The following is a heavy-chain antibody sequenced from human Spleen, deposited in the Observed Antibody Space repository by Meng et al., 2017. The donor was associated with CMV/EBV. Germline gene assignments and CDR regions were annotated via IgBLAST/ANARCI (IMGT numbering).Heavy chain of an antibody. CDR3: ASELIAAAGFDY. Sequence: SETLSLTCTVSGGSISSSSYYWGWIRQPPGKGLEWIGSIYYSGSTNYNPSLKSRVTISVDTSKNQFSLKLSSVTAADTAVYYCASELIAAAGFDYWGQGTLVTVSS. CDR1: GGSISSSSYY. D-gene: IGHD6-13*01. J-gene: IGHJ4*02. CDR2: IYYSGST. V-gene: IGHV4-39*07.